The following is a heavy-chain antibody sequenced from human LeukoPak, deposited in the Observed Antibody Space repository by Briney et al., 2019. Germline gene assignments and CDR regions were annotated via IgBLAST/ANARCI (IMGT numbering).Heavy chain of an antibody. CDR2: INHSGST. V-gene: IGHV4-34*01. J-gene: IGHJ5*02. CDR3: ARRATGRKGWFDP. Sequence: GSLRLSCAASGFTFSSYWMSWVRQPPGKGLEWIGEINHSGSTNYNPSLKSRVTISVDTSKNQFSLKLSSVTAADTAVYYCARRATGRKGWFDPWGQGTLVTVSS. D-gene: IGHD1-14*01. CDR1: GFTFSSYW.